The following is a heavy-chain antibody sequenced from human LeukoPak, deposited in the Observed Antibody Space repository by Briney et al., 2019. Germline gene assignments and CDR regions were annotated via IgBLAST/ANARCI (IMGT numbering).Heavy chain of an antibody. V-gene: IGHV3-53*01. D-gene: IGHD2-15*01. J-gene: IGHJ4*02. CDR1: GFTVSSNY. Sequence: PGGSLRLSCAASGFTVSSNYMSWVRQAPGKGLEWVSVIYSGGSTYYADSVKGRFTISRDNSKNTLYLQMNSLRAEDTAVYYCARERGGSGGRPYYFDYWGQGTLVTVSS. CDR2: IYSGGST. CDR3: ARERGGSGGRPYYFDY.